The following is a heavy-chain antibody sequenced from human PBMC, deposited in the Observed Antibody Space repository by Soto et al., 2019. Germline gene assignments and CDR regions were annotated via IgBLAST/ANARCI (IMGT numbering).Heavy chain of an antibody. Sequence: AETLSLTCAVYVGSFSGYYWSWVRQPPGKGLEWIGEINHSGSTNYNPSLKSRVTISVDTSKNQFSLKLSSVTAADTAVYYCARGLTGGAAADPNNWFDPWGQGTQVTVSS. CDR1: VGSFSGYY. D-gene: IGHD6-13*01. CDR3: ARGLTGGAAADPNNWFDP. V-gene: IGHV4-34*01. CDR2: INHSGST. J-gene: IGHJ5*02.